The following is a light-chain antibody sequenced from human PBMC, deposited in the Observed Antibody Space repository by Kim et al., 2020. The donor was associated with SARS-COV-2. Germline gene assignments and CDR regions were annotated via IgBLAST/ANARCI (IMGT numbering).Light chain of an antibody. CDR2: GAS. CDR3: QQYYGSPT. V-gene: IGKV3-20*01. CDR1: RRVSGSY. Sequence: LSPGERAALSCRASRRVSGSYLAWYQQKPGQAPRLLISGASTSATGIPDRFSGSGSGTDFTLAISRLEPEDSAVYYCQQYYGSPTFGQGTKVDIK. J-gene: IGKJ1*01.